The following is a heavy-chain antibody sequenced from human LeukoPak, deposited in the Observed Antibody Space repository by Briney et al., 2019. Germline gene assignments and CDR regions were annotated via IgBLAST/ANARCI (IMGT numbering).Heavy chain of an antibody. Sequence: SGGSLRLSCAASGFTFSSYAMSWVRQAPGKGLEWVSAISGSGGSTYYADSVKGRFTISRDNSKNTLYLQMNSLRAEDTAVYYCAKVDPPEKALYSSSRDYWGQGTLVTVSS. V-gene: IGHV3-23*01. J-gene: IGHJ4*02. D-gene: IGHD6-6*01. CDR3: AKVDPPEKALYSSSRDY. CDR1: GFTFSSYA. CDR2: ISGSGGST.